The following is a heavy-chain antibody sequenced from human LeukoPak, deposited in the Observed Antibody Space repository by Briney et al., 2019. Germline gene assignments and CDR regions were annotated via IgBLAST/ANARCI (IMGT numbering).Heavy chain of an antibody. CDR1: GGSFSGYY. CDR2: INHSGST. V-gene: IGHV4-34*01. CDR3: ARGVTLPYYYYMDV. J-gene: IGHJ6*03. D-gene: IGHD2/OR15-2a*01. Sequence: SETLSLTCAVYGGSFSGYYWSWIRQPPGKGLEWIGEINHSGSTNYNPSLKSRVTISVDTSKNQFSLKLSSVTAADTAVYYCARGVTLPYYYYMDVWGKGTTVTVSS.